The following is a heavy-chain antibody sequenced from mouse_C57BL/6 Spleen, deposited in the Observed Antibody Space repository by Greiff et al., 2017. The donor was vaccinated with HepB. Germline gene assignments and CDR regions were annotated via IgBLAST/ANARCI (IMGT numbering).Heavy chain of an antibody. V-gene: IGHV1-15*01. D-gene: IGHD2-1*01. CDR2: IDPETGGT. CDR1: GYTFTDYE. J-gene: IGHJ2*01. Sequence: QVQLQQSGAELVRPGASVTLSCKASGYTFTDYEMHWVKQTPVHGLEWIGAIDPETGGTAYNQKFKGKAILTADKSSSTAYMELRSLTSEDSAVYYCTRWDYGNYLYYFDYWGQGTTLTVSS. CDR3: TRWDYGNYLYYFDY.